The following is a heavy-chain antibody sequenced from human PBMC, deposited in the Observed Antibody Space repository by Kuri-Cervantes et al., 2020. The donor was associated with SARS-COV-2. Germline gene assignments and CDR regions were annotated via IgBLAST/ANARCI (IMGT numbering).Heavy chain of an antibody. CDR2: INHTGST. J-gene: IGHJ5*02. CDR1: GGSFSGYY. V-gene: IGHV4-34*01. D-gene: IGHD2-2*01. CDR3: ARGFEDCSSTSCYPGGFDP. Sequence: GSLRLSCAVYGGSFSGYYWSWIRQPPGKGLEWIGEINHTGSTNYNPSLKSRVTISVDTSKNQFSLKLSSVTATDTAVYYCARGFEDCSSTSCYPGGFDPWGQGTRVNGSS.